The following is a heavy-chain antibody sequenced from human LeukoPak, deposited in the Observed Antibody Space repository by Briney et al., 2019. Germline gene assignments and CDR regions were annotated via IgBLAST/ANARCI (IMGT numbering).Heavy chain of an antibody. CDR2: IIGSGGST. CDR1: GFTFSSYA. D-gene: IGHD2-15*01. CDR3: AKDPPGFRVDFQH. Sequence: PGGSLRLSCAASGFTFSSYAMSWVHQAPGKGLKWVSAIIGSGGSTYYADSVKGRFTISRDNTKNTLYLQMNSLRAEDTAVYYCAKDPPGFRVDFQHWGQGTLVTVSS. V-gene: IGHV3-23*01. J-gene: IGHJ1*01.